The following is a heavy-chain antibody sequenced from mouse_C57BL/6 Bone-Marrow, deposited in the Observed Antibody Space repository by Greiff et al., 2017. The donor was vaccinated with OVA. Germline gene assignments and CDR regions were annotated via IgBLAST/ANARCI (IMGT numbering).Heavy chain of an antibody. Sequence: QVQLQQSGAELVRPGASVKLSCKASGYTFTDYYINWVKQRPGKGLEWIGRIYPGSGNTYYNGKFKGKATLTAEKSSSTSYMQLSSLTSDDSAVYFCAKPQGYYAPFAYWGQGTLVTVSA. CDR3: AKPQGYYAPFAY. J-gene: IGHJ3*01. D-gene: IGHD1-1*01. V-gene: IGHV1-76*01. CDR1: GYTFTDYY. CDR2: IYPGSGNT.